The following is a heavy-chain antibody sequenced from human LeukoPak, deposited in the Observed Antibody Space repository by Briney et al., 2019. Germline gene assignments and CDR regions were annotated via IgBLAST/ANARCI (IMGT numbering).Heavy chain of an antibody. CDR1: GFTFSSYS. J-gene: IGHJ3*02. V-gene: IGHV3-48*01. D-gene: IGHD3-22*01. CDR2: ISSSSSTI. CDR3: AREGTMIGARSNAFDI. Sequence: GGSLRLSCAASGFTFSSYSMNWVRQAPGKGREWVSYISSSSSTIYYADSVKGRFTISRDNAKNSLYLQMNSLRAEDTAVYYCAREGTMIGARSNAFDIWGQGTMVTVSS.